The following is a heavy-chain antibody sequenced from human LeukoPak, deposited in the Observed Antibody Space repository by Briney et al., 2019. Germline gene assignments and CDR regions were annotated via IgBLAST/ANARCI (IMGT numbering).Heavy chain of an antibody. J-gene: IGHJ4*01. CDR3: ASGRELELPWQ. CDR2: INHTGST. CDR1: GDSSNIYY. Sequence: SETLSLTCAVYGDSSNIYYWSWIRQSPGKGLEWIAEINHTGSTDYNPSLKSRATISVDTSKNQFSLKLASVTAADTAVYYCASGRELELPWQWGHGTLDTVSS. D-gene: IGHD1-7*01. V-gene: IGHV4-34*01.